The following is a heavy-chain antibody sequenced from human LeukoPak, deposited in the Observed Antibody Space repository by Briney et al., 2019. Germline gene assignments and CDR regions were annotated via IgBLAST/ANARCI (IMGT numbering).Heavy chain of an antibody. CDR2: IYTSGST. J-gene: IGHJ4*02. V-gene: IGHV4-61*02. CDR1: GGSISSGGYY. CDR3: ARDRKGVLSGEYFDY. D-gene: IGHD1-26*01. Sequence: SETLSLTCTVSGGSISSGGYYWSWIRQPAGKGLEWIGRIYTSGSTNYNPSLKSRVTMSVDTSKNQFSLKLSSVTAADTAVYYCARDRKGVLSGEYFDYWGQGTLVTVSS.